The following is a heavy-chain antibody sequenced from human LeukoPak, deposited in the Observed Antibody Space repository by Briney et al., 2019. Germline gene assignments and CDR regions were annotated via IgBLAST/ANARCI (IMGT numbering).Heavy chain of an antibody. CDR3: ARGGYCSSTSCYAAYRTAFGY. J-gene: IGHJ4*02. Sequence: SVKVSCKASGGTFSSYAISWVRQAPGQGLEWMGEIIPIFGIANYAQKFQGRVTITADESTSTAYMELSSLRSEDTAVYYCARGGYCSSTSCYAAYRTAFGYWGQGTLVTVSS. CDR1: GGTFSSYA. CDR2: IIPIFGIA. V-gene: IGHV1-69*13. D-gene: IGHD2-2*01.